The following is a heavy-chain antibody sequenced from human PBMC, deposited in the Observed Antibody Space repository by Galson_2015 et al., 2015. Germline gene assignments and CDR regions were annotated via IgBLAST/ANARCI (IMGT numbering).Heavy chain of an antibody. CDR1: GFTLGFYS. CDR3: ARDSGGAVADYWYFDV. Sequence: SLRLSCAASGFTLGFYSMNWVRQAPGKGLEWVSFMSNSGTNIYYADSVKGRFTISRDSAKKSLYLQMNSLRDEDTAVYYCARDSGGAVADYWYFDVGGRGTLVIVSS. D-gene: IGHD6-19*01. J-gene: IGHJ2*01. CDR2: MSNSGTNI. V-gene: IGHV3-48*02.